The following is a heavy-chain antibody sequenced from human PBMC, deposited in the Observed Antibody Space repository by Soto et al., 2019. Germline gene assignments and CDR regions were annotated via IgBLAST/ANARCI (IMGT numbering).Heavy chain of an antibody. CDR2: ISSSSSDT. V-gene: IGHV3-11*05. D-gene: IGHD3-9*01. CDR1: GFPFSDYY. Sequence: QVQLVEPGGDLVKPGGSLRLSCAASGFPFSDYYMSWIRQAPGKGLEWASSISSSSSDTNYAQSVKGRFTISRDNAKKSLHLQMNSLRDDDTAVYYCARRRHTGYYNYWGQGTLVTVSA. J-gene: IGHJ4*02. CDR3: ARRRHTGYYNY.